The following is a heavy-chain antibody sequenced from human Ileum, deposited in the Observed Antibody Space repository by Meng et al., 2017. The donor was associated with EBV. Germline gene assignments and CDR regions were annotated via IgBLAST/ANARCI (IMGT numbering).Heavy chain of an antibody. Sequence: LQRQESGPGLVKPSGTLSPTWTVSGASITNSYYYWDWSRQSPGKGLEWIASIYRSGSTYYYPSLKSRVTISLDTSKNQFSLKLSSVTAADTAVYYCARDPAYPRGLFDSWGQGTLVTVSS. CDR2: IYRSGST. J-gene: IGHJ4*02. V-gene: IGHV4-39*07. D-gene: IGHD3-10*01. CDR3: ARDPAYPRGLFDS. CDR1: GASITNSYYY.